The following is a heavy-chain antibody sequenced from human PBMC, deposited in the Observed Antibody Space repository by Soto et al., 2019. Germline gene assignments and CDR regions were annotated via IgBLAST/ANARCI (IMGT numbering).Heavy chain of an antibody. Sequence: ASVKVSCKASGYTFTSYAMHWVRQAPGQRLEWMGWINAGNGNTKYSQKFQGRLTITRDTSASTAYMELSSLRSDDTAVYYCARDPFPLLWFGSSYYYYGMDVWGQGTTVTSP. V-gene: IGHV1-3*01. CDR1: GYTFTSYA. CDR2: INAGNGNT. D-gene: IGHD3-10*01. J-gene: IGHJ6*02. CDR3: ARDPFPLLWFGSSYYYYGMDV.